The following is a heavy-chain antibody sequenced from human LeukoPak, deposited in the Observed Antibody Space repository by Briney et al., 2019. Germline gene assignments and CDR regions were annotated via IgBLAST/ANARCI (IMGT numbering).Heavy chain of an antibody. CDR1: GYTFTAYW. CDR2: IYPGDSDT. V-gene: IGHV5-51*01. J-gene: IGHJ4*02. D-gene: IGHD5-24*01. Sequence: GESLKISCQASGYTFTAYWVAWVRQMPGKGLEWMGIIYPGDSDTRYSPSFEGQVTISADKSISTAYVQWSSLKASDTAMYYCARQDGRALYYFDYWGQGTLVTVSS. CDR3: ARQDGRALYYFDY.